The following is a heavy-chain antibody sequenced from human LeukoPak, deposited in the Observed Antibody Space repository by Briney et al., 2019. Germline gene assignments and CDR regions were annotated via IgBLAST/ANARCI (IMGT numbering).Heavy chain of an antibody. V-gene: IGHV3-30*18. CDR2: ISYDGSNK. Sequence: PGGSLRLSCAASGFTFSSYGMHWVRQAPGKGLEWVAVISYDGSNKYYADSVKGRFTLSRDNSKNTLYLQMNSLRAEDTAVYYCAKLDSSGLNDYWGQGTLVTVSS. J-gene: IGHJ4*02. D-gene: IGHD3-22*01. CDR3: AKLDSSGLNDY. CDR1: GFTFSSYG.